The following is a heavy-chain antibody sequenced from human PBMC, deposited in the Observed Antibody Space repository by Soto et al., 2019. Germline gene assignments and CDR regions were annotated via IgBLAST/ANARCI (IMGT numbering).Heavy chain of an antibody. V-gene: IGHV3-21*01. J-gene: IGHJ4*02. CDR3: ASNPGDSSGYWYYFDY. CDR1: GFTFSSYS. CDR2: ISSSSSYI. D-gene: IGHD3-22*01. Sequence: EVHLVESGGGLVKPGGSLRLSCAASGFTFSSYSMNWVRQAPGKGLEWVSSISSSSSYIYYADSVKGRFTISRDNAKKALYLQMNSLRAEDTAVYYCASNPGDSSGYWYYFDYWGQGTLVTVSS.